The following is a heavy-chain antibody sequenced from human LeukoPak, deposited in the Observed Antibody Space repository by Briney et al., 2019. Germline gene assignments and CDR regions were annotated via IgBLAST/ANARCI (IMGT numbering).Heavy chain of an antibody. CDR3: AKYDSYAVRDYDSSGYFDY. J-gene: IGHJ4*02. CDR1: GFTFSSYA. CDR2: ISGSGGST. D-gene: IGHD3-22*01. V-gene: IGHV3-23*01. Sequence: GGSLRLSCAASGFTFSSYAMSWVRQAPGKGLEWVSAISGSGGSTYYADSVKGRFTISRDNSKNTLYLQMNSLRAEDTAVYYCAKYDSYAVRDYDSSGYFDYWGQGTLVTVSS.